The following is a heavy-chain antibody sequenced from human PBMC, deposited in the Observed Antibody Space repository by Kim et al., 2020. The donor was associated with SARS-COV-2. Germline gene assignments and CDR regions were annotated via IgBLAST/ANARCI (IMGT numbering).Heavy chain of an antibody. V-gene: IGHV3-30*03. CDR2: SDE. Sequence: SDEYYEVSVGGRFTISTDTSKNTLYLQMDSLRPEDTAVYYCVRGRNYAFESWGQGTLVTVSS. J-gene: IGHJ5*01. D-gene: IGHD1-7*01. CDR3: VRGRNYAFES.